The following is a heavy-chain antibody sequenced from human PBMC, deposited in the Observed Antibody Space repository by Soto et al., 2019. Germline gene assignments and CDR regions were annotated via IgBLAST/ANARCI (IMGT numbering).Heavy chain of an antibody. CDR1: GYTFTSYG. CDR2: ISAYNGNT. J-gene: IGHJ6*02. V-gene: IGHV1-18*01. CDR3: ATNSIERYCSGGSCYSHDYYYGMDV. Sequence: QVQLVQSGAEVKKPGASVKVSCKASGYTFTSYGISWVRQAPGQGLEWMGWISAYNGNTNYAQKLQGRVTMTTDTATSTADMELRSLRSDDTAVYYCATNSIERYCSGGSCYSHDYYYGMDVWGQGTTVTVSS. D-gene: IGHD2-15*01.